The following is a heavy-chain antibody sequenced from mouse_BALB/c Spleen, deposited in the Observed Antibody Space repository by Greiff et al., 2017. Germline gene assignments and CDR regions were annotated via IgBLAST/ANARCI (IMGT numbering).Heavy chain of an antibody. Sequence: VQLQQPGAELVKPGASVKLSCKASGYTFTSYYMYWVKQRPGQGLEWIGGINPSNGGTNFNEKFKSKATLTVDKSSSTAYMQLSSLTSEDSAVYYCTRGNLWFAYWGQGTLVTVSA. J-gene: IGHJ3*01. CDR3: TRGNLWFAY. V-gene: IGHV1S81*02. CDR1: GYTFTSYY. CDR2: INPSNGGT.